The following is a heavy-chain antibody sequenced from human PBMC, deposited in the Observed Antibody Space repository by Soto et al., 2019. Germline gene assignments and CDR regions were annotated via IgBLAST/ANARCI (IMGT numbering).Heavy chain of an antibody. V-gene: IGHV3-30-3*01. J-gene: IGHJ4*02. CDR1: GFTFSSYA. CDR2: ISHDGINK. Sequence: GSLRLSCAASGFTFSSYAMNWVRQAPGKGLEWVALISHDGINKYYADSVRGRFTISRDSSTNTLYLQMNSLRAADTAVYYCGRCTSTSCHLGSDYWGQGTLVTVSS. CDR3: GRCTSTSCHLGSDY. D-gene: IGHD2-2*01.